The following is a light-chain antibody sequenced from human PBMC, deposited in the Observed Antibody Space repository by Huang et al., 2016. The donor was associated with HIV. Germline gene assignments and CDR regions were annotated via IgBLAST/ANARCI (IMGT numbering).Light chain of an antibody. CDR3: HQHSSWPGT. J-gene: IGKJ1*01. CDR1: QSVVSY. Sequence: DIVLTQSPATLSFAPGERATLSCRAGQSVVSYLAWYQQTPGQALMLLVSDASHRATGIPAMFSGSGSETDFTLAISSLEPEDYAVYYCHQHSSWPGTFGQGTRVEIK. CDR2: DAS. V-gene: IGKV3-11*01.